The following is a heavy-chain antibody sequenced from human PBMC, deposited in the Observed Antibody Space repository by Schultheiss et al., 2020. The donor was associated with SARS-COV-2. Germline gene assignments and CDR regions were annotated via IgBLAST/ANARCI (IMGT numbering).Heavy chain of an antibody. D-gene: IGHD6-13*01. CDR2: ISWNSGSI. CDR1: GFTVSSNY. V-gene: IGHV3-48*04. CDR3: ARGASHDSSSWFSYYYYYGMDV. Sequence: GGSLRLSCAASGFTVSSNYMSWVRQAPGKGLEWVSGISWNSGSIGYADSVKGRFTISRDNAKNSLYLQMNSLRAEDTAVYYCARGASHDSSSWFSYYYYYGMDVWGQGTTVTVSS. J-gene: IGHJ6*02.